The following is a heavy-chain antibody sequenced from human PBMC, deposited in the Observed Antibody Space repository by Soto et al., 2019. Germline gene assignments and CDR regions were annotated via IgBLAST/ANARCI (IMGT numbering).Heavy chain of an antibody. CDR1: GYTFTGYA. Sequence: ASVKVSCKASGYTFTGYAMHWVRQAPGQRLEWMGWINAGNGNTKYSQKFQGRVTITRDTSASTAYMELSSLRSEDTAVYYCARAVAEPADFDYWGQGNLVTVPS. J-gene: IGHJ4*02. CDR2: INAGNGNT. D-gene: IGHD2-15*01. V-gene: IGHV1-3*01. CDR3: ARAVAEPADFDY.